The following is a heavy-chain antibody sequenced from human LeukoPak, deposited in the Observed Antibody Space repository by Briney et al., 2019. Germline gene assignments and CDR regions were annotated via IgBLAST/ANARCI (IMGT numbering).Heavy chain of an antibody. V-gene: IGHV4-39*07. Sequence: SETLSLTCTVSGGSISSSSYYWGWVRQPPGKGLEWIGSIYYSGSTTYNPSLESRVTISVDTSKNQFSLRLSSVTAADTALYYCARGRIGGPKAPFDYWGQGTLVTVSS. CDR2: IYYSGST. CDR3: ARGRIGGPKAPFDY. CDR1: GGSISSSSYY. J-gene: IGHJ4*02. D-gene: IGHD3-16*01.